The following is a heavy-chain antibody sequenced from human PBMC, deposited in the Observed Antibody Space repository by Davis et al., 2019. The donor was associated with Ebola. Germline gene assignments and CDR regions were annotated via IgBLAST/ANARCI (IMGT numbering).Heavy chain of an antibody. Sequence: AASVQVSCKASGYTFTSYAMHWVRQAPGQRLEWMGWINAGNGNTKYSQKFQGRVTITRDTSASTAYMELSSLRSEDTAVYYCARDSSSWYLFDYWGQGTLVTVSS. V-gene: IGHV1-3*01. CDR1: GYTFTSYA. D-gene: IGHD6-13*01. J-gene: IGHJ4*02. CDR2: INAGNGNT. CDR3: ARDSSSWYLFDY.